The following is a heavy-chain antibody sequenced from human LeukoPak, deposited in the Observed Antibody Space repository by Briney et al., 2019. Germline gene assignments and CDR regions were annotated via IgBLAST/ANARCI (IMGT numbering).Heavy chain of an antibody. CDR1: GFTFSSYA. CDR3: AKDSPTYYYDSSGYYYGY. Sequence: GGSLRLSCAASGFTFSSYAMSWVRQAPGKGLEWVSAISGRDGSTYYTDSVKGRFTISRDNSKNTLYLQMNSLRAEDTAVYYCAKDSPTYYYDSSGYYYGYWGQGTLVTVSS. J-gene: IGHJ4*02. CDR2: ISGRDGST. D-gene: IGHD3-22*01. V-gene: IGHV3-23*01.